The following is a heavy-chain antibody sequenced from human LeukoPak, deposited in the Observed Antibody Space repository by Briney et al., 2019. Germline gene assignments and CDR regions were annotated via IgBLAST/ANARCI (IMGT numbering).Heavy chain of an antibody. D-gene: IGHD3-10*01. V-gene: IGHV3-33*01. CDR2: IWYDGSNK. CDR1: GFTFNTYG. Sequence: AGGSLRLSCAASGFTFNTYGMNWVRQAPGKGLEWVAVIWYDGSNKYYADSVKGRFTISRDSSRNTLYLQMNSLRAEDKAVYYCARAPVRRKWFGEDYYYYYGMDVWGQGTTVTVSS. CDR3: ARAPVRRKWFGEDYYYYYGMDV. J-gene: IGHJ6*02.